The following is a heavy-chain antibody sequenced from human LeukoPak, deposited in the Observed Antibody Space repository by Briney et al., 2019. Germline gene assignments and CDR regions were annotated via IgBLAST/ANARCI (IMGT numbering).Heavy chain of an antibody. D-gene: IGHD6-25*01. CDR2: ISASGTPT. J-gene: IGHJ6*04. Sequence: AGGSLRLSCAASGFTFSSYEMNWVRQAPGKGLEWISYISASGTPTHYADSMEGRFTISRDNTKNSLYLQMNSLRAEDTAVYYCARDGTPIHSSGWVYMDVWGKGTTVTISS. CDR3: ARDGTPIHSSGWVYMDV. CDR1: GFTFSSYE. V-gene: IGHV3-48*03.